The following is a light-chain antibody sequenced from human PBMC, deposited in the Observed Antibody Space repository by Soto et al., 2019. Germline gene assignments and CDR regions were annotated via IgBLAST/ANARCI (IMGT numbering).Light chain of an antibody. Sequence: ERALTQSPGTLSLSPGPRATLSCRASQSVSSSYLAWYQQKPCQAPRLLIYGASSRATSIPDRFSGSASGTDFTLTISRLKAKELSVDYCQHTITFGPGTKVDIK. CDR1: QSVSSSY. V-gene: IGKV3-20*01. CDR2: GAS. J-gene: IGKJ3*01. CDR3: QHTIT.